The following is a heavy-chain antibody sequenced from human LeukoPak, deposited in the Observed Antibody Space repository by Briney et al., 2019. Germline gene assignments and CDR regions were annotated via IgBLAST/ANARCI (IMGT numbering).Heavy chain of an antibody. V-gene: IGHV3-30-3*01. D-gene: IGHD3-10*01. CDR2: ISYDGSNK. Sequence: TGGSLRLSCAASGFTFSSYAMHWVRQAPGKGLEWVAVISYDGSNKYYADSVEGRFTISRDNSKNTLYLQMNSLRAEDTAVYYCARDSRDYYGSGSRFDYWGQGTLVTVSS. J-gene: IGHJ4*02. CDR3: ARDSRDYYGSGSRFDY. CDR1: GFTFSSYA.